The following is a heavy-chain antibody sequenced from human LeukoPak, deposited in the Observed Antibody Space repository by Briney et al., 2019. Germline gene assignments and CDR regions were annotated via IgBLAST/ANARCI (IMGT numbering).Heavy chain of an antibody. Sequence: GGSLRLSCAASGFTFSTCAMSWVRQAPGKGLEWVSCISYNGGRTYYADSVKGRFTISRDNSRNPLYLQMNSLRADDTAVYYCAKHTLVVVTAPFDYWGQGTLVTVSS. CDR3: AKHTLVVVTAPFDY. CDR1: GFTFSTCA. J-gene: IGHJ4*02. CDR2: ISYNGGRT. D-gene: IGHD2-21*02. V-gene: IGHV3-23*01.